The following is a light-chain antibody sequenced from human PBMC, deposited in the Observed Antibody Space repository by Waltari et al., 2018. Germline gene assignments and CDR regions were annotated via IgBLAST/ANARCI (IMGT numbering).Light chain of an antibody. V-gene: IGKV1-12*01. CDR3: QQTDSFPLT. Sequence: DIQMTQSPSSVSASVGDRVTISCRASQDVSTWLAWYHQKPGKAPNLLIYGASSLQSVVPSRFSGSGSGTEFTLSINGLQPEDFATYYCQQTDSFPLTFGGGTKVEIK. CDR2: GAS. J-gene: IGKJ4*01. CDR1: QDVSTW.